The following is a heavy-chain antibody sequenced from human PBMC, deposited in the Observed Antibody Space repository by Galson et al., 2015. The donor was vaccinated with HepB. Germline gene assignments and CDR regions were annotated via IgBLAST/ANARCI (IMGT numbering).Heavy chain of an antibody. CDR3: ARVTLSIAARRFDY. J-gene: IGHJ4*02. CDR1: GGSFSGYY. Sequence: ETLSLTCAVYGGSFSGYYWSWIRQPPGKGLEWIGEINHSGSTNYNPSLKSRVTISVDTSKNQFSLKLSSVTAADTAVYYCARVTLSIAARRFDYWGQGTLVTVSS. V-gene: IGHV4-34*01. D-gene: IGHD6-6*01. CDR2: INHSGST.